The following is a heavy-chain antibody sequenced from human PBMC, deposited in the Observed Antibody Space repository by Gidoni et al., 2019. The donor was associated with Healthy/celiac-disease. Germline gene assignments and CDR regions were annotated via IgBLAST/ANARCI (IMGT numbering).Heavy chain of an antibody. CDR2: IYYSGST. CDR3: ARDVNGDIDY. D-gene: IGHD4-17*01. CDR1: GGSISSSSYY. V-gene: IGHV4-39*07. Sequence: QLQLQESGPGLVKPSETLSLTCTVSGGSISSSSYYWGWIRQPPGKGLEWIGIIYYSGSTYYNPSLKSRVTISVDTSKNQFSLKLSSVTAADTAVYYCARDVNGDIDYWGQGTLVTVSS. J-gene: IGHJ4*02.